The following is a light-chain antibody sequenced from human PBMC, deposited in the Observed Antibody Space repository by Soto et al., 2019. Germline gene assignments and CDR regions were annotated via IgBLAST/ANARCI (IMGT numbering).Light chain of an antibody. CDR2: EVV. CDR3: KSYAGSNTYV. J-gene: IGLJ1*01. V-gene: IGLV2-8*01. Sequence: QSALTQPPSASGSPGQSVTIPYTGTKNDIGVYGCVSWYQHHPGKAPRLIIYEVVQWPSGVPDRFSGSKSGNTACLTVSGLQAADEADYFCKSYAGSNTYVFGSGTKVTVL. CDR1: KNDIGVYGC.